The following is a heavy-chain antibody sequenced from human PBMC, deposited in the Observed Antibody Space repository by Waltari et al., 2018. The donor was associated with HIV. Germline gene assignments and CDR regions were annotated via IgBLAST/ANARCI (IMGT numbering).Heavy chain of an antibody. CDR1: GFTFSRYA. CDR2: IGGDGHST. Sequence: EVQLVESGGTLVQPGGSLRLSCSASGFTFSRYAIHWFRQTPGKGLEYVSGIGGDGHSTYYAGSLKGRFTITRDNSKNTVWLQMRSLRAEDTAVYYCAKGNYDVLTGYYGPSFEYWGQGTLVTVSS. D-gene: IGHD3-9*01. V-gene: IGHV3-64D*06. J-gene: IGHJ4*02. CDR3: AKGNYDVLTGYYGPSFEY.